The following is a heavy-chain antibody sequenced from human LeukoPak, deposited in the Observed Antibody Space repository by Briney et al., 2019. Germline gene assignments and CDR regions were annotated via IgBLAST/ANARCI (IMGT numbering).Heavy chain of an antibody. CDR2: IIPILGIA. V-gene: IGHV1-69*04. J-gene: IGHJ1*01. CDR1: GGTFSSYA. Sequence: SVTVSCKASGGTFSSYAISWVRQAPGQGLEWMGRIIPILGIANYAQKFQGRVTITADKSTSTAYMELSSLRSEDTAVYYCAIVSPKDSEAYCGGDCYSRYFQHWGQGTLVTVSS. CDR3: AIVSPKDSEAYCGGDCYSRYFQH. D-gene: IGHD2-21*02.